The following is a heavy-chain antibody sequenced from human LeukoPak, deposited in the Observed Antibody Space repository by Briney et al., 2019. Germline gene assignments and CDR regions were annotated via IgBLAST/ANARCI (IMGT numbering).Heavy chain of an antibody. J-gene: IGHJ4*02. Sequence: PGGSLRLSCAASGFTFSSYGMHWVRQAPGKGLEWVAVISYDGSNKYYADSVKGRFTISRDNSKSTLYLQMNSLRAEDTAVYYCAKKPYDFWSGYYRGGQLDYWGQGTLVTVSS. CDR1: GFTFSSYG. D-gene: IGHD3-3*01. CDR2: ISYDGSNK. CDR3: AKKPYDFWSGYYRGGQLDY. V-gene: IGHV3-30*18.